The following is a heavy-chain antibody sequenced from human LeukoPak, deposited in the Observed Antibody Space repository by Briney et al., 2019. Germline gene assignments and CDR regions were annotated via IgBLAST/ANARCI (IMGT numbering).Heavy chain of an antibody. CDR3: ARLPERFLEWLLETDSGVY. CDR2: IYYSGST. Sequence: SETLSLTCTVSGGSISSSSYYWGWIRQPPGKGLEWIGSIYYSGSTYYNPSLESRVTISVDTSKNQFSLKLSSVTAADTAVYYCARLPERFLEWLLETDSGVYWGQGTLVTVSS. CDR1: GGSISSSSYY. J-gene: IGHJ4*02. V-gene: IGHV4-39*01. D-gene: IGHD3-3*01.